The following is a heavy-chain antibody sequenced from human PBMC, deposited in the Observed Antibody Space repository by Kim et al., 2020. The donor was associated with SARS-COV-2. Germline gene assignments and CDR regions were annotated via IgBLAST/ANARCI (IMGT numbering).Heavy chain of an antibody. Sequence: KLQGRVTMTTDTSTSTAYMELRSLRSDDTAVYYCARLTGTRSIDGYYFDYWGQGTLVTVSS. J-gene: IGHJ4*02. D-gene: IGHD1-7*01. CDR3: ARLTGTRSIDGYYFDY. V-gene: IGHV1-18*01.